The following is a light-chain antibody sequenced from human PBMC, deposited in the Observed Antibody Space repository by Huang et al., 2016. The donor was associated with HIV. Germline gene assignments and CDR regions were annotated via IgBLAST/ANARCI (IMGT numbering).Light chain of an antibody. CDR3: QQYGGSPLFT. V-gene: IGKV3-20*01. J-gene: IGKJ3*01. CDR1: HSVTSNF. CDR2: GAA. Sequence: EIVLTQSPDTLSLSPGERATLSCRASHSVTSNFLAWYQQKPGQSPRLHIYGAARRATGIPDRFSGSGSGTDFTLTITRLDPEDFAVYYCQQYGGSPLFTFGPGTKVDIK.